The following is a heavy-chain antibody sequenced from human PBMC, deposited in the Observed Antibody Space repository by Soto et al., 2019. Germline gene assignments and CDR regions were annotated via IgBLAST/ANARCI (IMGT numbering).Heavy chain of an antibody. D-gene: IGHD3-22*01. Sequence: GGSLRLSCAAAGFTFSSHAMNLVRQAPGKGLEWVAFISFDGSNRYYADSQRGRLTISRDKSRNTLYLQMDNLRPDDTAIYYWARAHGRYYDSSYYGLARNYFDYWGQGTLVTVSS. CDR1: GFTFSSHA. CDR3: ARAHGRYYDSSYYGLARNYFDY. V-gene: IGHV3-30*03. CDR2: ISFDGSNR. J-gene: IGHJ4*02.